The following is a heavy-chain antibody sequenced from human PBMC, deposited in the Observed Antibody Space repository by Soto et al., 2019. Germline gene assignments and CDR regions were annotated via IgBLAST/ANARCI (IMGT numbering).Heavy chain of an antibody. CDR3: ARGGSNDSQVAFHI. V-gene: IGHV4-34*01. CDR1: GGSFSTYY. CDR2: INHSGSN. Sequence: PSETLSLTCVVSGGSFSTYYYNWIRQSPGKGLEWIGEINHSGSNNYSPSLKSRVTMSLXXXXXXFXLXLXXXTAAXTAVYYCARGGSNDSQVAFHIWGQGTMVTVSS. J-gene: IGHJ3*02. D-gene: IGHD1-26*01.